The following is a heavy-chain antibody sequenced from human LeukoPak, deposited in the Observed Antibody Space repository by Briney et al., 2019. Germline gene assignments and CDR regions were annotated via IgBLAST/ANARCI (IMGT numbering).Heavy chain of an antibody. D-gene: IGHD6-19*01. CDR2: IYYSGST. CDR3: ARQDSSGYHQDFDY. J-gene: IGHJ4*02. V-gene: IGHV4-59*08. CDR1: GGSISSYY. Sequence: SETLSLTCTVSGGSISSYYWSWLRQPPGKGLEWIGYIYYSGSTNYNPSLKSRVTISVDTSKNQFSLKLRSVTAADTAVYYCARQDSSGYHQDFDYWGQGTLVTVSS.